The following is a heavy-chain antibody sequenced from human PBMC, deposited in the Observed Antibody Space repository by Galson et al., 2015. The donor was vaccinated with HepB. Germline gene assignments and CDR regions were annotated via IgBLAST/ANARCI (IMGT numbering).Heavy chain of an antibody. D-gene: IGHD5-12*01. Sequence: ETLSLTCAVYGGSFSGYYWSWIRQPPGKGLEWIGEINHSGSTNYNPSLKSRFTISVDTSKSQFSLKLNSVTAADTAVYYCTRAVPRFSGRKDYWSFDFWGRGNPVTVSS. J-gene: IGHJ2*01. CDR2: INHSGST. CDR1: GGSFSGYY. V-gene: IGHV4-34*01. CDR3: TRAVPRFSGRKDYWSFDF.